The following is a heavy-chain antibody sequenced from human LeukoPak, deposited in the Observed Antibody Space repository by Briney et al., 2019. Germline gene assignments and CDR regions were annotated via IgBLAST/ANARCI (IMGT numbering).Heavy chain of an antibody. CDR1: GASFSGYY. CDR3: AREGRPYQLLSSWFDP. D-gene: IGHD2-2*01. V-gene: IGHV4-34*01. Sequence: SETLSLTCAVYGASFSGYYWSWIRQPPGKGLEWLGEINHSGSTNYNPSLKSRVTISVDTSKNQFSLKLSSVTAADTAVYYCAREGRPYQLLSSWFDPWGQGTLVTVSS. CDR2: INHSGST. J-gene: IGHJ5*02.